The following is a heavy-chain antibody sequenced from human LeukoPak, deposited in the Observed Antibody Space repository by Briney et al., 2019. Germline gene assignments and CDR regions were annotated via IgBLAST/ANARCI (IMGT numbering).Heavy chain of an antibody. J-gene: IGHJ1*01. V-gene: IGHV4-59*07. CDR3: ARGLRYGEGYFQH. CDR2: SYYSGRT. D-gene: IGHD4-17*01. CDR1: GGSISSYY. Sequence: PSDTLSLTCTVSGGSISSYYWSWILQPPGKGREWIGYSYYSGRTYYNPSLKSRVTISVDTSKNQFSLKLSSVTAADTAVYYCARGLRYGEGYFQHWGQGTLVTVSS.